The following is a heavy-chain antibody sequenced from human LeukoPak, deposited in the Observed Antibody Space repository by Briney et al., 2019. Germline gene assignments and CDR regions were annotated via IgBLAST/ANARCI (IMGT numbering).Heavy chain of an antibody. D-gene: IGHD4-17*01. CDR1: GGSISSYY. CDR3: ARSDYGGGFDY. Sequence: PSQTLSLTCTVSGGSISSYYWSWIRQPPGKGLEYIGYVSTSGGTNYSPSLKSRVTISVDTSKNQFSLKLRSVTAADTAVYYCARSDYGGGFDYWGQGTLVTVSS. J-gene: IGHJ4*02. V-gene: IGHV4-4*09. CDR2: VSTSGGT.